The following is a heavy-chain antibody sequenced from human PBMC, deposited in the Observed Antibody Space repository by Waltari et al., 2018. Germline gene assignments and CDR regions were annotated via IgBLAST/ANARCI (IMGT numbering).Heavy chain of an antibody. CDR3: ARDGGLGAFGY. D-gene: IGHD1-26*01. CDR2: ISPNSGGT. V-gene: IGHV1-2*02. J-gene: IGHJ4*02. Sequence: QVQLVQSGAEVKKPGASVKVSCKASGYTFTGYYIHWVRQAPGQGLEWVGWISPNSGGTEYAQKFQGRVTMTRDTSISTAYMELSSLISDDTAMYFCARDGGLGAFGYWGQGTLVTVSS. CDR1: GYTFTGYY.